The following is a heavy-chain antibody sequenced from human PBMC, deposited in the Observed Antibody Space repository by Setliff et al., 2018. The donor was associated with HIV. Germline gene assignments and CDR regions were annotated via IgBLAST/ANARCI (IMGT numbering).Heavy chain of an antibody. V-gene: IGHV4-38-2*01. Sequence: SETLSLTCAVSGFSTSSGYCWGWVRQPPGKGLGWSGEVTHSGRTNYNPSLESRLTTSVDTSKKQFSLRLTSVTAADTAVYYCARGVRDNSGWSSYYFDYWGQGTLVTVSS. CDR2: VTHSGRT. J-gene: IGHJ4*02. CDR1: GFSTSSGYC. CDR3: ARGVRDNSGWSSYYFDY. D-gene: IGHD6-19*01.